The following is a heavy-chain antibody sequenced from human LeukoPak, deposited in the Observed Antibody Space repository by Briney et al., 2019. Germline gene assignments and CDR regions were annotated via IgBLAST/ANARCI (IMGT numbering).Heavy chain of an antibody. CDR3: ASLYDIVGTTVDY. CDR2: IDPNTGGT. D-gene: IGHD1-26*01. J-gene: IGHJ4*02. V-gene: IGHV1-2*06. CDR1: GYTFTNYY. Sequence: ASVKVSCKTSGYTFTNYYIHWVRQAPGQGLEWMGRIDPNTGGTKSAKNFQGRVTMTRDTSISTAYMALSGLRSDDTAVYFCASLYDIVGTTVDYWGQGTLVTVSS.